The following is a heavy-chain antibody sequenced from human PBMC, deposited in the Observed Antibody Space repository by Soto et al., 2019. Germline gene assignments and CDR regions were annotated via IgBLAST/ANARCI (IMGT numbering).Heavy chain of an antibody. Sequence: GASVKVSCKASGYTFTSYGISWVRQAPGQGLEWMGWISAYNGNTNYAQKLQGRVTMTTDTSTSTAYMELRSLRSDDTAVYYCARGREQQLVRQGFYYYYCYGMDVWGQGTTVTVSS. V-gene: IGHV1-18*01. CDR2: ISAYNGNT. CDR3: ARGREQQLVRQGFYYYYCYGMDV. J-gene: IGHJ6*02. CDR1: GYTFTSYG. D-gene: IGHD6-13*01.